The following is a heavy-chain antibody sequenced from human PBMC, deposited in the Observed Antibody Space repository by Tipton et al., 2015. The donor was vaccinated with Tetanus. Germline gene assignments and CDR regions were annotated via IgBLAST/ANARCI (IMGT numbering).Heavy chain of an antibody. Sequence: QLVQSGAEVKRPGSSVKVSCKTSGGSFSTYITSWVRQAPGQGLEWMGGIIPIFGTITYAQKFQGRATITADRSTNTAYMELNSLTSEDTAVYYCARSRGGTRVYYAIAFWGQGTLVTVSS. CDR2: IIPIFGTI. D-gene: IGHD3-22*01. CDR3: ARSRGGTRVYYAIAF. V-gene: IGHV1-69*06. CDR1: GGSFSTYI. J-gene: IGHJ4*02.